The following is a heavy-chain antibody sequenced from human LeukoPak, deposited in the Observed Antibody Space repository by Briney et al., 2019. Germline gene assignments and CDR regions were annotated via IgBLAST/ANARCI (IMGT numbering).Heavy chain of an antibody. V-gene: IGHV4-4*07. CDR3: ARSVIGSSVFPFDY. CDR2: IYTSGST. J-gene: IGHJ4*02. CDR1: GGSIGSYY. Sequence: SETLSLTCTVSGGSIGSYYWTWIRQPAGKGLEWIGHIYTSGSTTYNPSLKRRVTISVDKSKKQFSLKLSSVTAADTAIYYCARSVIGSSVFPFDYWGQGTLVTLSS. D-gene: IGHD3-10*01.